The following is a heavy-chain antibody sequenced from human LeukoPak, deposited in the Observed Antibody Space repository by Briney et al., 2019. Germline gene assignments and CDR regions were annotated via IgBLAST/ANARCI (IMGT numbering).Heavy chain of an antibody. CDR2: IYYSGST. V-gene: IGHV4-59*01. CDR1: GGSISSYY. D-gene: IGHD3-9*01. J-gene: IGHJ3*02. CDR3: ATVRGYDILTGYAFDI. Sequence: PSETLSLTCTVSGGSISSYYWSRIRQPPGKGLEWIGYIYYSGSTNYNPSLKSRVTISVDTSKNQFSLKLSSVTAADTAVYYCATVRGYDILTGYAFDIWGQGTMVTVSS.